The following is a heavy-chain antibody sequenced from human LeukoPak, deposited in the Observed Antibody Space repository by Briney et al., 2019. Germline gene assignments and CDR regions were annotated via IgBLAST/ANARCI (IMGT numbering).Heavy chain of an antibody. J-gene: IGHJ4*02. Sequence: ASVKVSCKASGYTFTSYGISWVRQAPGQGLEWMGWISAYNGNTNYAQKLQGRVTTTTDTSTSTAYMELRSLRSDDTAVYYCARDREHYDYVWGSYRQKDYYFDYWGQGTLVTVSS. CDR2: ISAYNGNT. CDR3: ARDREHYDYVWGSYRQKDYYFDY. D-gene: IGHD3-16*02. CDR1: GYTFTSYG. V-gene: IGHV1-18*01.